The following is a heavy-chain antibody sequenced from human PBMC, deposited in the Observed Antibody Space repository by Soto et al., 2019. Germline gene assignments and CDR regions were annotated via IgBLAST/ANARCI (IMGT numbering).Heavy chain of an antibody. CDR1: GGSISSGGYS. Sequence: QLQLQESGSGLVKPSQTLSLTCTVSGGSISSGGYSWSWIRQPPGKGLEWIGYIYHSESTYYNPSLKSRVTISVDRSKNQFSLKLTSVTAADTAVYFCARAPSDYDFWSGYYVGAFDLWGQGTMVIVSS. D-gene: IGHD3-3*01. CDR3: ARAPSDYDFWSGYYVGAFDL. J-gene: IGHJ3*01. CDR2: IYHSEST. V-gene: IGHV4-30-2*01.